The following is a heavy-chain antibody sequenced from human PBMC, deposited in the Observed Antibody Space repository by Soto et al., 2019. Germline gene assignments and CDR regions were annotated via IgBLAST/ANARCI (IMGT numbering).Heavy chain of an antibody. Sequence: PGGSLRLSCAASGFTFSSYAMSWVRQAPGKGLEWVSAISGSGGSTYYADSVKGRFTISRDNSKNTLYLQMNSLRAEDTAVYYCAKDGMEGYRCGYFAYWGQGTLVTVSS. D-gene: IGHD5-18*01. J-gene: IGHJ4*02. CDR2: ISGSGGST. CDR1: GFTFSSYA. CDR3: AKDGMEGYRCGYFAY. V-gene: IGHV3-23*01.